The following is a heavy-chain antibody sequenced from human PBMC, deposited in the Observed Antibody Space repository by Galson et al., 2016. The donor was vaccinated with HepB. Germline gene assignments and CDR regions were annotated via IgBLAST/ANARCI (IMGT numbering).Heavy chain of an antibody. CDR2: ITSRSTAI. D-gene: IGHD6-13*01. CDR1: GFTLSSYS. J-gene: IGHJ6*02. V-gene: IGHV3-48*04. Sequence: SLRLSCAASGFTLSSYSMNWVRQTPGKGLECVSYITSRSTAIYYADSVKGRFTISGDNARNSLYLQMNSLRAEDTAVYYCAREGTGSSSFIYYYYGMDVWGQGTTVTVSS. CDR3: AREGTGSSSFIYYYYGMDV.